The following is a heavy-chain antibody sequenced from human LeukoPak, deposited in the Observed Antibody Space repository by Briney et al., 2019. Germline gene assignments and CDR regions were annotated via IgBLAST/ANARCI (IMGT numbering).Heavy chain of an antibody. CDR2: ISGSSSSI. V-gene: IGHV3-48*02. CDR3: ARDQGDGIRGVNFDY. D-gene: IGHD3-10*01. Sequence: GGSLRLSCAASGFTFSAYSMNWVRQAPGKGLEWLSYISGSSSSIHRADSVKGRFTISRDNAKNSLYLQMNSLRDEDTAVYYCARDQGDGIRGVNFDYWGQGTLVTVSS. J-gene: IGHJ4*02. CDR1: GFTFSAYS.